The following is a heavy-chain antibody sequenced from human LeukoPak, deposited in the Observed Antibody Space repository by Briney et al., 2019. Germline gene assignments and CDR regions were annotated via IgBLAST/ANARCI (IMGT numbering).Heavy chain of an antibody. D-gene: IGHD2-2*01. V-gene: IGHV1-18*01. J-gene: IGHJ3*02. CDR1: GYTFTSYG. Sequence: ASVKVSCKASGYTFTSYGISWVRQAPGQGLEWIGWISAYNGNTNYAQKLQGRVTMTTDTSTSTAYMELRSLRSDDTAVYYCARAGGNIVVVPAASGDIWGQGTMVTVSS. CDR2: ISAYNGNT. CDR3: ARAGGNIVVVPAASGDI.